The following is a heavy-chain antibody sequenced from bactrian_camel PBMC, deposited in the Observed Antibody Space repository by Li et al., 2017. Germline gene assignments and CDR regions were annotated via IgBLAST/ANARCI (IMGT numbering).Heavy chain of an antibody. CDR3: KLEVSGSDTYCPLNGYSD. CDR1: PLSYCTYD. V-gene: IGHV3S53*01. J-gene: IGHJ4*01. CDR2: IDSDGST. D-gene: IGHD2*01. Sequence: HVQLVESGGGSVQTGGSLRLSCATSPLSYCTYDMSWYRQAPGKEREFVSRIDSDGSTTYADSVKGRFTISHDNAKKLVYTAYLQMNSLKPEDTAMYYCKLEVSGSDTYCPLNGYSDWGQGTQVTVS.